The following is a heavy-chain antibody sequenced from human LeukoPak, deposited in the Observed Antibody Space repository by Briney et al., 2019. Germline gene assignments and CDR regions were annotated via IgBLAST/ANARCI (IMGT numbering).Heavy chain of an antibody. CDR2: TYYRSKWSN. V-gene: IGHV6-1*01. D-gene: IGHD6-19*01. CDR1: GDSVSSNSAA. J-gene: IGHJ4*02. CDR3: ARDGGNQWRGSDY. Sequence: KTSQTLSLTCVISGDSVSSNSAAWNRIRQSPSRGLEWLGRTYYRSKWSNDYAVSVKSRITINPDTSKNQFSLQLNFVTPEDTAVYYCARDGGNQWRGSDYWGQGTLVTVSS.